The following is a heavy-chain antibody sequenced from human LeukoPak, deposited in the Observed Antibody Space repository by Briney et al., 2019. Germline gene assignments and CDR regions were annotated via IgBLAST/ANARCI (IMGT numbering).Heavy chain of an antibody. CDR2: INTDGSST. J-gene: IGHJ4*02. Sequence: GGSLRLSCAASGFTFSSYWMHWVRQAPGKGLVWVSRINTDGSSTSYADSVKGRFTISRDNAKNTLYPQMNSLRAEDTAVYYCARAGDSNRYYFDYWGQGTLVTVSS. CDR3: ARAGDSNRYYFDY. D-gene: IGHD6-13*01. V-gene: IGHV3-74*01. CDR1: GFTFSSYW.